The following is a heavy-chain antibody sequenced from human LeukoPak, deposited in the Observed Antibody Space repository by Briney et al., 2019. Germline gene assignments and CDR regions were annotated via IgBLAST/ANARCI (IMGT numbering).Heavy chain of an antibody. V-gene: IGHV3-7*01. Sequence: PGGSLRLSCAASGCTFSSYWMTWVRQAPGKGLEWVANIKHNGDELNYVDSVEDRFTISRDNAKNSLYLHMTGLRAEDTAVYYCARELRTFDSWGQGTLVTVSS. D-gene: IGHD3-16*01. CDR2: IKHNGDEL. J-gene: IGHJ4*02. CDR1: GCTFSSYW. CDR3: ARELRTFDS.